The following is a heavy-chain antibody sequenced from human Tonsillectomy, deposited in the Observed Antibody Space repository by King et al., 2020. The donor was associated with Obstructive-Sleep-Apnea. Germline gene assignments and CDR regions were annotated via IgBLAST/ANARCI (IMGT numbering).Heavy chain of an antibody. V-gene: IGHV1-24*01. CDR2: FVPEDGET. Sequence: QLVQSGAEVKKPGASVKVSCKVSGYTLSELSMHWVRQAPGKGLEWMGGFVPEDGETIYAQKFQGRVTMTEDTSTDTAYMELSSLRSEDTAVYYCATGSRMITFGGVVVPDGFDIWGQGTMVIVSS. J-gene: IGHJ3*02. D-gene: IGHD3-16*02. CDR3: ATGSRMITFGGVVVPDGFDI. CDR1: GYTLSELS.